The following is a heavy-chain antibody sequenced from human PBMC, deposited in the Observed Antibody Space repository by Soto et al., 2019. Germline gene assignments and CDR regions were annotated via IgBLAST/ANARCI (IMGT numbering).Heavy chain of an antibody. CDR3: ARSPYYDSSDFDY. J-gene: IGHJ4*01. D-gene: IGHD3-22*01. Sequence: SETLSLTCTVSGGSISSYYWSWIRQPPGKGLEWIGYIHYSGSTNYNPSLKSRVSISVEASKNQFSLKLSSVTAADTAVYYCARSPYYDSSDFDYWGHGTLVTVSS. CDR2: IHYSGST. V-gene: IGHV4-59*01. CDR1: GGSISSYY.